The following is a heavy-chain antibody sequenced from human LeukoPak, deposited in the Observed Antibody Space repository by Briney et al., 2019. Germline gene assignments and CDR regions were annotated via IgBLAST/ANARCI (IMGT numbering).Heavy chain of an antibody. Sequence: GGSLRLSCAASGFTFSTYNMNWVRRTPGKGLEWVSSITTSSSYMFYADSVRGRFTISRDNAENSLYLQMNSLRDEDTAVYYCARDSPQGYDSSDAFDIWGQGTMVTVSS. CDR3: ARDSPQGYDSSDAFDI. CDR1: GFTFSTYN. D-gene: IGHD3-22*01. CDR2: ITTSSSYM. V-gene: IGHV3-21*01. J-gene: IGHJ3*02.